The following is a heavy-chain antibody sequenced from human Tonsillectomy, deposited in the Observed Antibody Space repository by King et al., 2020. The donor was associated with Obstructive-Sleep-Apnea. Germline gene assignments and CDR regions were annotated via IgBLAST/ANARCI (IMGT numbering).Heavy chain of an antibody. CDR2: INTDGIST. Sequence: VQLVESGGGLVQPGGSLRLSCAASGFTFSSSWMHSFRQAPGKGLVWVSRINTDGISTTYAASVEGRFTISRDNDNNTLYLQMNSLRAEDTAVYYCARDKFYDVLTGSTPFDYWGQGTLVTVSS. CDR1: GFTFSSSW. D-gene: IGHD3-9*01. V-gene: IGHV3-74*01. J-gene: IGHJ4*02. CDR3: ARDKFYDVLTGSTPFDY.